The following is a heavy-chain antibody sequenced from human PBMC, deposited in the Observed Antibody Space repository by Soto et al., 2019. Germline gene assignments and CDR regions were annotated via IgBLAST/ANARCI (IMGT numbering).Heavy chain of an antibody. Sequence: LRLSCAASGFTFSSYSMNWVRQTPGKGLEWVSSISSSSSYIYYADSVKGRFTISRDNAKNSLYLQMNSLRAEDTAVYYCARGIVVVPAAQWFDPWGQGTLVTVS. D-gene: IGHD2-2*01. CDR2: ISSSSSYI. J-gene: IGHJ5*02. CDR1: GFTFSSYS. V-gene: IGHV3-21*01. CDR3: ARGIVVVPAAQWFDP.